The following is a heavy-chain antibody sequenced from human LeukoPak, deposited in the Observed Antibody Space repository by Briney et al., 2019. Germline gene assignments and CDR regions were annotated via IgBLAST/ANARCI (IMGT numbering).Heavy chain of an antibody. CDR3: ARESSTLLGTSFDY. Sequence: PSETLSLTCTVSGGSITNYYWGWIRQPAGKGLEWIGRIYTSGSTNYNPSLKSRVTMSVNTSKNQFSLKLSSVTAADTAAYYCARESSTLLGTSFDYWGRGTLVTVSS. CDR1: GGSITNYY. V-gene: IGHV4-4*07. D-gene: IGHD7-27*01. J-gene: IGHJ4*02. CDR2: IYTSGST.